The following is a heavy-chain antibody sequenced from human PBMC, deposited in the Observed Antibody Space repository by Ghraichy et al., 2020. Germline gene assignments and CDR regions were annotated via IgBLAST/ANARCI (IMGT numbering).Heavy chain of an antibody. J-gene: IGHJ6*02. Sequence: SETLSLTCTVSGVSISSYYWSWIRQPPGKGLEWIGYTYYSGSIIYNPSLKSRVTISLDRSRNQFSLKLNSVTAADTAVYYCARDGLPTGVTLSGYNGMDVWGQGTTVPVSS. CDR3: ARDGLPTGVTLSGYNGMDV. CDR2: TYYSGSI. D-gene: IGHD4-11*01. V-gene: IGHV4-59*01. CDR1: GVSISSYY.